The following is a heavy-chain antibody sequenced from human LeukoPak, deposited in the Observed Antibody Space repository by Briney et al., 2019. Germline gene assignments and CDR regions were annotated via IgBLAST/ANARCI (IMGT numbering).Heavy chain of an antibody. V-gene: IGHV3-11*04. CDR3: SAGEGYYDSSDYYSAWAFNV. J-gene: IGHJ3*01. D-gene: IGHD3-22*01. CDR1: GFTFSDYY. Sequence: PGGSLRLSCAASGFTFSDYYMSWIRQAPGKGLEWVSYISNSGNTIYYADSVKGRFTIPRDNAKNSLYLQMNSLRAEDTAVYYCSAGEGYYDSSDYYSAWAFNVWGQGTMVTVSS. CDR2: ISNSGNTI.